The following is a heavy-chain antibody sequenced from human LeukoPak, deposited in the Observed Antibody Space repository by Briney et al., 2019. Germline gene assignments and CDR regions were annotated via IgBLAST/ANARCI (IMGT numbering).Heavy chain of an antibody. V-gene: IGHV3-15*01. J-gene: IGHJ4*02. CDR2: IKSKADGETT. CDR3: DLGITMIRGVIVS. Sequence: GGSLRLSCAASGFTVSSNYMSWVRQAPGKGLEWVGRIKSKADGETTDYAAPVKGRFTMSRDDSKATLYLQMNSLKAEDTAVYSTDLGITMIRGVIVSWGQGTLVTVSS. CDR1: GFTVSSNY. D-gene: IGHD3-10*01.